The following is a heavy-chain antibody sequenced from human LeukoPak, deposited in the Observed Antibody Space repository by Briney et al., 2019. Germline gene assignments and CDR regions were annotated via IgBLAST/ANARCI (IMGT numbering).Heavy chain of an antibody. Sequence: PSETLSLTCTVSGGSISSFYWSWIRQPPGKGLEWIGYMYFGGGPKYNPSLKSRVITSLDMSKNQFSLKLSSVTAADTAVYYCVTGRYSYGWYDDWGQGTLVTVSS. D-gene: IGHD5-12*01. CDR3: VTGRYSYGWYDD. V-gene: IGHV4-59*01. J-gene: IGHJ5*02. CDR1: GGSISSFY. CDR2: MYFGGGP.